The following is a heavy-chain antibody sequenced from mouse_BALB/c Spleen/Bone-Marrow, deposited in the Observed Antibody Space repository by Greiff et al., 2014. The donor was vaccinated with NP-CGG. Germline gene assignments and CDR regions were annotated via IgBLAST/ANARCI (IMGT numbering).Heavy chain of an antibody. CDR2: IGAGGST. V-gene: IGHV2-9*02. J-gene: IGHJ4*01. D-gene: IGHD1-1*01. CDR3: ARSPTSSWAMDY. Sequence: QVQLKELGPGLVAPSQSLSITCTVSGFSLTSYGVYWVRQPPGKGLEWLGVIGAGGSTNYNSALMSRLSISKDNSKSQVFLKMHSLQTDDTAMYYCARSPTSSWAMDYWGQGTSVTVSS. CDR1: GFSLTSYG.